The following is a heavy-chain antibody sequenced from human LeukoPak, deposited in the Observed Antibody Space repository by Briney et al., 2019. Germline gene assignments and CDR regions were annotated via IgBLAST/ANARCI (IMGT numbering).Heavy chain of an antibody. Sequence: SETLSLTCAVYGGSFSGYYWSWIRQPPGKGLEWIGEINHSGSTNYNLSLKSRVTISVDTSKNQFSLKLSSVTAADTAVYYCARGIVVVPAAPYYFDYWGQGTLVTVSS. CDR2: INHSGST. CDR3: ARGIVVVPAAPYYFDY. CDR1: GGSFSGYY. J-gene: IGHJ4*02. D-gene: IGHD2-2*01. V-gene: IGHV4-34*01.